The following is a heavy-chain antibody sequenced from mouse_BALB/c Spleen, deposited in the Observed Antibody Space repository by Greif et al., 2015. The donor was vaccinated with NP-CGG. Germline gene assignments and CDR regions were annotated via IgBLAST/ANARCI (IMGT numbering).Heavy chain of an antibody. CDR2: IRNKANGYTT. D-gene: IGHD1-1*01. CDR1: GFTFTDYY. Sequence: EVQLVESGGGLVQPGGSLRLSCATSGFTFTDYYMSWVRQPPGKAPEWLGFIRNKANGYTTEYSASVKGRFTISRDNSQSILYLQMNTLRAEDSATYYCARRAYGSSYWYFDVWGAGTTVTVSS. J-gene: IGHJ1*01. CDR3: ARRAYGSSYWYFDV. V-gene: IGHV7-3*02.